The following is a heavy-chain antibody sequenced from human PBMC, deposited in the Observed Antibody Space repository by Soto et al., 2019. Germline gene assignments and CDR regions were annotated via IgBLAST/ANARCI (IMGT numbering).Heavy chain of an antibody. Sequence: GGSLRLSCAASGFTFSDHYMDWVRQAPGKGLEWVCRSRNKANSYTTEYAASVKGRFTISRDDSNNSLYLQMNSLKTEDTAVYYCARSTAMANFHYDMDVWGQGTTVTVSS. CDR3: ARSTAMANFHYDMDV. V-gene: IGHV3-72*01. D-gene: IGHD5-18*01. J-gene: IGHJ6*02. CDR2: SRNKANSYTT. CDR1: GFTFSDHY.